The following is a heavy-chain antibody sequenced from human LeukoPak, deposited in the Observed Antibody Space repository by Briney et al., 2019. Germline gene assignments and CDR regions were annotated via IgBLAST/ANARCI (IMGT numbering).Heavy chain of an antibody. CDR3: ARRVSYYRTFDY. J-gene: IGHJ4*02. V-gene: IGHV4-34*01. CDR2: INHSGST. D-gene: IGHD1-26*01. Sequence: PSETLSLTCAVYGGSFSGYYWSWIRQPPGKGLEWIGEINHSGSTNYNPSLKSRVTISVDTSKNQFSLKLSSVTAADTAVYYCARRVSYYRTFDYWGQGTLVTVSS. CDR1: GGSFSGYY.